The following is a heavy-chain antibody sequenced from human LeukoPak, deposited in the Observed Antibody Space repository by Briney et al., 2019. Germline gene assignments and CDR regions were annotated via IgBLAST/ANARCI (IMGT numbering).Heavy chain of an antibody. J-gene: IGHJ3*01. CDR3: ASRVVVAATIDAFDV. Sequence: SGTLSLTCAVSGGSISSSNWWSWVRQPPGKGLEWIGEIYHSGSTNYNRSLKSRVTISVDKSKNQFSLKLSSVTAADTAVYYCASRVVVAATIDAFDVWGQGTMVTVSS. D-gene: IGHD2-15*01. CDR2: IYHSGST. V-gene: IGHV4-4*02. CDR1: GGSISSSNW.